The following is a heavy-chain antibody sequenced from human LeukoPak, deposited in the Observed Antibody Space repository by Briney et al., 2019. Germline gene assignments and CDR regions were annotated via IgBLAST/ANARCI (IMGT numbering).Heavy chain of an antibody. V-gene: IGHV3-23*01. CDR3: AKRSGYTTGWFFDL. D-gene: IGHD6-19*01. CDR2: ISGSGDNT. CDR1: GFSFSSYA. Sequence: GGSLELSCAASGFSFSSYAMSWVRQAPGKGLEWVSSISGSGDNTYYAESVKGRFTISRDNSKNTLFLQMNSLRAEDTAVFYCAKRSGYTTGWFFDLWGQGTLVTVSS. J-gene: IGHJ4*02.